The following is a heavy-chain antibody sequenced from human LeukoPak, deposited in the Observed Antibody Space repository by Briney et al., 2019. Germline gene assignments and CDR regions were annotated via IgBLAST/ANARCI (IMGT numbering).Heavy chain of an antibody. CDR1: GGSISSGYY. Sequence: SETLSLTCTVSGGSISSGYYWGWIRQPPGKGLEWIGSIYYSGSTYYNPSLKSRVTISVDTSKNQFSLKLSSVTAADTAVYYCARVGIPDSSSWYYYYYYYMDVWGKGTTVTVSS. J-gene: IGHJ6*03. CDR3: ARVGIPDSSSWYYYYYYYMDV. CDR2: IYYSGST. D-gene: IGHD6-13*01. V-gene: IGHV4-38-2*02.